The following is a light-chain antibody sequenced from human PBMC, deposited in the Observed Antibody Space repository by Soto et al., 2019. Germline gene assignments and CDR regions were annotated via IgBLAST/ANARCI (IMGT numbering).Light chain of an antibody. Sequence: THSPSTLSGSVGDRVTIPCRASQTISSWLAWYQQKPGKAPKLLIYKASTLKSGVPSRCSGRGSGTEFTLTISSLQPDELATYYCQQYNSFSWTCGQGTKVDIK. V-gene: IGKV1-5*03. CDR2: KAS. CDR1: QTISSW. CDR3: QQYNSFSWT. J-gene: IGKJ1*01.